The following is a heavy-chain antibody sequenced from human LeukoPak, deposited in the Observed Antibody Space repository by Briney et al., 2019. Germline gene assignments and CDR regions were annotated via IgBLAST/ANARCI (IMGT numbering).Heavy chain of an antibody. J-gene: IGHJ6*03. CDR1: GGSISSSGYY. CDR2: IYHSGRT. V-gene: IGHV4-39*07. Sequence: SETLSLTCTVSGGSISSSGYYWGWIRQPPAKGLEWIGSIYHSGRTHYNPSLKSRVTISGDTSKNQFSLKLSSVTAADTAVYYCARKVCSGGSCYSAYYYYMDVWGKGTTVTVSS. D-gene: IGHD2-15*01. CDR3: ARKVCSGGSCYSAYYYYMDV.